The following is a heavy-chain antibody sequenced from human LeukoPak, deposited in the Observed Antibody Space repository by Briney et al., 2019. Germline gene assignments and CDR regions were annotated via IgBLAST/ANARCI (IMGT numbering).Heavy chain of an antibody. J-gene: IGHJ6*03. CDR2: TSGRGLNP. CDR1: ELAFRTYA. D-gene: IGHD3-10*01. Sequence: GGSWRLPCAVFELAFRTYAMSWFGRSPGKGLEWFSATSGRGLNPYYADSVKGRFTISRDNSKNTLFLHMNSLRAEDTAIYYCAKSGGSGNWRHYYTDVCGKGTTVTVSS. V-gene: IGHV3-23*01. CDR3: AKSGGSGNWRHYYTDV.